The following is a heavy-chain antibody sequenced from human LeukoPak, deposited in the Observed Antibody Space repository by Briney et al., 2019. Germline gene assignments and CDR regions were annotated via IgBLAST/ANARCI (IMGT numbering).Heavy chain of an antibody. J-gene: IGHJ4*02. CDR2: IRSEAKSYAT. V-gene: IGHV3-73*01. CDR1: GFIFSDSN. D-gene: IGHD1-26*01. Sequence: GGSLRLSCAASGFIFSDSNMHWVRQASGKGLEWVGQIRSEAKSYATAYAASVKGRFTISRDDSKNTAYLQMNSLQTEDTAVYYCAKDPREGSGSYQYYFDYWGQGTLVTVSS. CDR3: AKDPREGSGSYQYYFDY.